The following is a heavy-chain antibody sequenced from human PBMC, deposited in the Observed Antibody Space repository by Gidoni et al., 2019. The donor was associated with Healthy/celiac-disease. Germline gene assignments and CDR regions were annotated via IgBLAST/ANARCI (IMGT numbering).Heavy chain of an antibody. CDR3: ARGRGGGGYQLLYGVYYYGMDV. V-gene: IGHV4-34*01. J-gene: IGHJ6*02. D-gene: IGHD2-2*02. CDR1: GGSFSGYY. Sequence: QVQLQQWGAGLLKPSETLSLTCAVYGGSFSGYYWSWIRQPPGKGLEWIGEINHSGSTNYNPSLKSRVTISVDTSKNQFSLKLSSVTAADTAVYYCARGRGGGGYQLLYGVYYYGMDVWGQGTTVTVSS. CDR2: INHSGST.